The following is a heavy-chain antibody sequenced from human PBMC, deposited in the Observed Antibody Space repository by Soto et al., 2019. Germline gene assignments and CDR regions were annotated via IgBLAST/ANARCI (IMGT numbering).Heavy chain of an antibody. CDR3: ARVGLWFGEDPFDY. CDR1: GFTFSSYG. D-gene: IGHD3-10*01. J-gene: IGHJ4*02. Sequence: QVQLVESGGGVVQPGRSLRLSCAASGFTFSSYGMHWVRQAPGKGLEWVAVIWYDGSNKYYADSVKGRFTISRDNSKNTLYLQMNSLRAEDTAVYYCARVGLWFGEDPFDYWGQGTLVTVSS. V-gene: IGHV3-33*01. CDR2: IWYDGSNK.